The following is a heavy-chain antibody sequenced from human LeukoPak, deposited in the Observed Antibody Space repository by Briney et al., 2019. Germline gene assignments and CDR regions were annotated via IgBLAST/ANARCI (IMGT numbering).Heavy chain of an antibody. CDR3: ARDRPPSGSYAD. Sequence: ASVKVSCRASGYTFTSYYLHWVRQAPGQGLEWMGIIIPTGGSTSYAQKSQGRVTMTRDTSTSTVYMELSSLRSEDTAVYYCARDRPPSGSYADWGQGTLVTVSS. CDR2: IIPTGGST. D-gene: IGHD1-26*01. J-gene: IGHJ4*02. V-gene: IGHV1-46*01. CDR1: GYTFTSYY.